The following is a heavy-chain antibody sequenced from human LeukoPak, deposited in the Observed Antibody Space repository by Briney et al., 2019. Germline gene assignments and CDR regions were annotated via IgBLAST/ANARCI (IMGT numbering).Heavy chain of an antibody. CDR2: MNHNSGNT. J-gene: IGHJ4*02. V-gene: IGHV1-8*01. CDR1: GYTFTRYD. D-gene: IGHD3-9*01. Sequence: KSGASVKVSCKASGYTFTRYDINWVRQATGQGLEWMGWMNHNSGNTVYVQKFQGRVTMTRNTSISTAYMELSSLRSEDTAVYYCARVLRNFNSSLGYWGQGTLVTVSS. CDR3: ARVLRNFNSSLGY.